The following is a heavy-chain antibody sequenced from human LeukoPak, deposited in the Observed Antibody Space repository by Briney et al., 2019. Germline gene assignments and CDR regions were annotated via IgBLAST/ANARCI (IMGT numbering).Heavy chain of an antibody. CDR2: FYPEDGET. Sequence: ASVTVSCKVSGYTLTELSMHWVRQAPGKGLEWMGGFYPEDGETIYAQKFQGRVTMTEDTSTDTAYMELSSLRSEDTAVYYRATDPDSSGWYVWSLDYWGQGTLVTVSS. J-gene: IGHJ4*02. CDR3: ATDPDSSGWYVWSLDY. D-gene: IGHD6-19*01. CDR1: GYTLTELS. V-gene: IGHV1-24*01.